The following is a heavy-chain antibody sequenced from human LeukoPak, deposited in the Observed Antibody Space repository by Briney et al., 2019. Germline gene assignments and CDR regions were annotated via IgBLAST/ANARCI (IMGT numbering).Heavy chain of an antibody. V-gene: IGHV4-59*08. CDR1: GGSISPYY. Sequence: SETLSLTCTVSGGSISPYYWSWIRQPPGKGLEWIGYIYYSGSTNYNPSLKSRVTISVDTSKNQFSLKLSSVTAADTAVYYCARLGGSSRRLDYWGQGTLVTVSS. CDR3: ARLGGSSRRLDY. D-gene: IGHD6-13*01. J-gene: IGHJ4*02. CDR2: IYYSGST.